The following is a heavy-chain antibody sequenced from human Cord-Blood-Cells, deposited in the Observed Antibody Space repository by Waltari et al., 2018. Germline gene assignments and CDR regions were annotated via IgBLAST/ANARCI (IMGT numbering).Heavy chain of an antibody. J-gene: IGHJ4*02. CDR2: IYYSGST. CDR1: GGSISSSSYY. V-gene: IGHV4-39*01. CDR3: ARRRSSSWYMGYYFDY. Sequence: QLQLQESGPGLVKPSETLSLTCTVSGGSISSSSYYWGWIRQPPGKGREWIGRIYYSGSTYYNPSLKSRVTISVDTSKNQFSLKLSSVTAADTAVYYCARRRSSSWYMGYYFDYWGQGTLVTVSS. D-gene: IGHD6-13*01.